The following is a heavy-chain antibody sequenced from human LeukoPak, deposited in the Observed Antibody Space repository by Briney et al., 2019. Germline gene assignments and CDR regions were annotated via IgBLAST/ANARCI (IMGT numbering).Heavy chain of an antibody. D-gene: IGHD3-10*01. V-gene: IGHV4-4*02. CDR1: GGSVSSSHW. J-gene: IGHJ4*02. CDR2: IYPNGST. Sequence: SETLSLTCAVSGGSVSSSHWWSWVRQPPGKGLEWIGEIYPNGSTTYNPSLKGRGTISVDKSKSQFSLKLSSVTAADTAVYYCARVLTVILMWFGEFYYFDSWGQGTLVAVSS. CDR3: ARVLTVILMWFGEFYYFDS.